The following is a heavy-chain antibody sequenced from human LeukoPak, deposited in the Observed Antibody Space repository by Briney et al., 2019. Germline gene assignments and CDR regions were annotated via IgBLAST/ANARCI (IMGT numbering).Heavy chain of an antibody. D-gene: IGHD6-13*01. CDR2: IYYSGST. V-gene: IGHV4-59*01. CDR1: GGSISSYY. CDR3: ARGEYSSWYPPYYYMDV. Sequence: PSETLSLTCTVSGGSISSYYWSWIRQPPGKGLEWIGYIYYSGSTNYNPSLKSRVTISVDTSKNQFSLKLSSVTAADTAVYYCARGEYSSWYPPYYYMDVWGKGTTVTVSS. J-gene: IGHJ6*03.